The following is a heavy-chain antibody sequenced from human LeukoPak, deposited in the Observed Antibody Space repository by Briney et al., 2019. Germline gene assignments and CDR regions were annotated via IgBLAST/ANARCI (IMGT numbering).Heavy chain of an antibody. CDR1: GGSISSSSYY. CDR2: IYYSGST. Sequence: SETLSLTCTVSGGSISSSSYYWGWIRQPPGKGLEWIGGIYYSGSTYYNPSLKSRVTISVDTSKNQFSLKLSSVTAADTAVYYCARAYYDSSGYFPRAEYFQHWGQGTLVTVSS. CDR3: ARAYYDSSGYFPRAEYFQH. J-gene: IGHJ1*01. V-gene: IGHV4-39*07. D-gene: IGHD3-22*01.